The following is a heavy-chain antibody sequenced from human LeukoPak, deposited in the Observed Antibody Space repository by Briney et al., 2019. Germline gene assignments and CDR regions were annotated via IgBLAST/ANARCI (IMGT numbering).Heavy chain of an antibody. Sequence: SETLSLTCTVSGGSISSGGYCWSWIRQHPGKGLEWIGYIYYSGSTYYNPSLKSRVTISVDTSKNQFSLKLSSVIAADTAVYYCASQNYYDSPVDYWGQGTLVTVSS. V-gene: IGHV4-31*03. D-gene: IGHD3-22*01. CDR3: ASQNYYDSPVDY. CDR2: IYYSGST. J-gene: IGHJ4*02. CDR1: GGSISSGGYC.